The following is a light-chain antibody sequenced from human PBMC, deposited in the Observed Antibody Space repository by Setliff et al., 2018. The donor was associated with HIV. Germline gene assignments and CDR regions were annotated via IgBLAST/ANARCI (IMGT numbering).Light chain of an antibody. CDR3: SSYTSTSTLFV. CDR2: DVS. CDR1: SSDVGGYNY. J-gene: IGLJ1*01. Sequence: QSVLAQPASVSGSPGQSITISCTGTSSDVGGYNYVSWYQQHPGKAPKLRIYDVSNRPSGVSNRFSGSKSGNTASLTISGLQAEDEADYYCSSYTSTSTLFVSGTGTKVTVL. V-gene: IGLV2-14*03.